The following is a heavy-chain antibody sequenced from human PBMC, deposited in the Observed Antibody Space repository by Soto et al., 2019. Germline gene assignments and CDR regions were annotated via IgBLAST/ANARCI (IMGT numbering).Heavy chain of an antibody. CDR2: INHSGST. V-gene: IGHV4-34*01. J-gene: IGHJ6*02. CDR1: GGSFSGYY. D-gene: IGHD3-10*01. Sequence: SETLSVTCAVYGGSFSGYYWSWIRQPPGKGLEWIGEINHSGSTNYNPSLKSRVTISVDTSKNQFSLKLSSVTAADTAVYYCARAVWFGELLSDYYYYYGMDVWGQGTTVT. CDR3: ARAVWFGELLSDYYYYYGMDV.